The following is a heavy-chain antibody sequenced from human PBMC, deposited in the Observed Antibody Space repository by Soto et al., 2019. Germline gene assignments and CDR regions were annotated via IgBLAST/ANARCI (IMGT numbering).Heavy chain of an antibody. CDR3: AKDRRGAYCSGGICYSPDY. Sequence: EVQLWESGGGLVQPGGSLRLSCAVSGFTFSSHVMSWVRQAPGKGLEWVSAISGTGGTYYADSVKGRFTISRDNSKYALYLQMNNLRDEDTAVYYCAKDRRGAYCSGGICYSPDYWGQGTLVIVSS. CDR1: GFTFSSHV. D-gene: IGHD2-15*01. CDR2: ISGTGGT. V-gene: IGHV3-23*01. J-gene: IGHJ4*02.